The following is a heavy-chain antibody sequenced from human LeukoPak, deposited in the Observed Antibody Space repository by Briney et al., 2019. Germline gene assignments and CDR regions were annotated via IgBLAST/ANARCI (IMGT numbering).Heavy chain of an antibody. Sequence: ASVKVSCKASGYTFTGYYMHWVRQAPGQGLEWMGRINPNSGGTNYAQKFQGRVTMTRDTSISTAYMELSSLRSEDTAVYYCASSSTYYDFWKVYMDVWGKGTTVTVSS. J-gene: IGHJ6*03. CDR3: ASSSTYYDFWKVYMDV. CDR2: INPNSGGT. V-gene: IGHV1-2*06. CDR1: GYTFTGYY. D-gene: IGHD3-3*01.